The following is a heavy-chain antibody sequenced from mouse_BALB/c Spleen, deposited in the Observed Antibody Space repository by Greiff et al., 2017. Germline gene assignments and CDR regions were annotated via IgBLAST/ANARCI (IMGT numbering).Heavy chain of an antibody. CDR1: GYTFTSYY. Sequence: VQLQQSGAELVKPGASVKLSCKASGYTFTSYYMYWVKQRPGQGLEWIGEINPSNGGTNFNEKFKSKATLTVDKSSSTAYMQLSSLTSEDSAVYYRTRGVITRYYYAMDYWGQGTSVTVSS. V-gene: IGHV1S81*02. D-gene: IGHD2-4*01. J-gene: IGHJ4*01. CDR3: TRGVITRYYYAMDY. CDR2: INPSNGGT.